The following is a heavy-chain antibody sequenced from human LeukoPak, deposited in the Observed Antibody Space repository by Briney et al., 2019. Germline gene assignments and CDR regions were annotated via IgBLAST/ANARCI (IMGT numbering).Heavy chain of an antibody. J-gene: IGHJ4*02. D-gene: IGHD6-6*01. CDR2: MFYSESS. CDR3: ARLGRGSSAGFDF. Sequence: SETLFLTCTVSGGSFSSYYWNWIRQPPGKGLEWIGYMFYSESSNYSPSLKSRVTISVDTSMHQFSLKLSSVTAADTAVYFCARLGRGSSAGFDFWGQGILVTVSS. V-gene: IGHV4-59*01. CDR1: GGSFSSYY.